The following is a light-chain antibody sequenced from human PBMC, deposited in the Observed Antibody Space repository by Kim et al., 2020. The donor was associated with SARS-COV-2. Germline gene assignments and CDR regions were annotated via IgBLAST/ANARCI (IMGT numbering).Light chain of an antibody. CDR3: SAWDSSLADWV. CDR1: SNNVGNQG. CDR2: RNN. Sequence: QAGLTQPPSVSKGLRQTATLTCTGNSNNVGNQGAAWLQQHQGHPPKLLSYRNNNRPSGISERLSASRSGDTASLTITGLQPEDEADYYCSAWDSSLADWVFGRATQLTVL. V-gene: IGLV10-54*01. J-gene: IGLJ3*02.